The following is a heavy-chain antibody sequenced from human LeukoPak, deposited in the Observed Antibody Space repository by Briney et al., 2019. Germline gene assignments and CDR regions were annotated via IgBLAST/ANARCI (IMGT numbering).Heavy chain of an antibody. CDR2: ISDSGGTT. Sequence: GGSLRLSCVASGFTFTTYAMTWVRQAPGKGLEWVSRISDSGGTTYYADSVKGRFTISRDNSKNTLFLQMNRLRAEDAAVYYCAKDSVSQNGIFDPFDVWGLGTLVTVSS. J-gene: IGHJ3*01. V-gene: IGHV3-23*01. CDR3: AKDSVSQNGIFDPFDV. D-gene: IGHD2-15*01. CDR1: GFTFTTYA.